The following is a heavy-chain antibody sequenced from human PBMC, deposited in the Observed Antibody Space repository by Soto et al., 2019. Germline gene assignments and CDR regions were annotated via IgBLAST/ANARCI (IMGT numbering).Heavy chain of an antibody. CDR1: GFTFSSYA. V-gene: IGHV3-23*01. CDR3: ANCPTLYAPTYNWFDP. J-gene: IGHJ5*02. D-gene: IGHD2-2*01. Sequence: GGSLRLSCAASGFTFSSYAMSWVLQAPGKGLEWVSAISSSGGSTYYADSVRGRFTISRDNSKKTLYLQMSRLRTEDTAVYYCANCPTLYAPTYNWFDPWGQGTLVTVSS. CDR2: ISSSGGST.